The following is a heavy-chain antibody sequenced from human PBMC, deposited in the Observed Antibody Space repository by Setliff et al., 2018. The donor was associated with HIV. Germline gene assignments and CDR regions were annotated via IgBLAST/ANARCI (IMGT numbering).Heavy chain of an antibody. Sequence: KTSETLSLTCTVSVGSISSSRYCWGWIRQPPGKGLEWIGNSCDSGKTSYNPSLMGRIMISVDTSKNQFSLKLTSVTAADTAVYYCARHVKNDFWSVHHTLDSWGQGTLVTVSS. CDR2: SCDSGKT. CDR3: ARHVKNDFWSVHHTLDS. V-gene: IGHV4-39*01. CDR1: VGSISSSRYC. D-gene: IGHD3-3*01. J-gene: IGHJ4*02.